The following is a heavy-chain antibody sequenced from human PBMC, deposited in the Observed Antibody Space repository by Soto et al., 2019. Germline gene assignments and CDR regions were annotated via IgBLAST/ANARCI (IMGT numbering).Heavy chain of an antibody. CDR2: INAGNGNT. D-gene: IGHD3-3*01. CDR1: GYTFTSYA. Sequence: GASVKVSCKASGYTFTSYAMHWVRQAPGQRLEWMGWINAGNGNTKYSQKFQGRVTITRDTSASTAYMELSSLRSEDTAVYYCARDLTYYDFWSGYFPWFDPWGQGTLVTVSS. J-gene: IGHJ5*02. CDR3: ARDLTYYDFWSGYFPWFDP. V-gene: IGHV1-3*01.